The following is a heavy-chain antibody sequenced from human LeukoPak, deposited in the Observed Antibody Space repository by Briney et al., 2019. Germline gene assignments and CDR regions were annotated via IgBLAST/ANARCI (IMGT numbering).Heavy chain of an antibody. CDR3: ARGLGYCSSTSCFDY. J-gene: IGHJ4*02. V-gene: IGHV1-69*05. CDR2: IIPIFGTA. Sequence: ASVKVSCKASGGTFSSYAISWVRQAPGQGLEWMGRIIPIFGTANYAQKFQGRVTMTTDTSTSTAYMELRSLRSDDTAVYYCARGLGYCSSTSCFDYWGQGTLVTVSS. CDR1: GGTFSSYA. D-gene: IGHD2-2*01.